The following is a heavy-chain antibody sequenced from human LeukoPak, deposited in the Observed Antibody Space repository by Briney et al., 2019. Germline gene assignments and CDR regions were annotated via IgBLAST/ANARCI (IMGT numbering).Heavy chain of an antibody. J-gene: IGHJ4*02. CDR2: IYYSGST. D-gene: IGHD3-3*01. Sequence: SETLPLTCTVSGGSISSYYWSWIRQPPGKGLEWVGYIYYSGSTNYNPSLKSRVTISVDTSKNQFSLKLSSVTAADTAVYYCARAYWSGYYHFDYWGQGILVTVSS. CDR3: ARAYWSGYYHFDY. CDR1: GGSISSYY. V-gene: IGHV4-59*01.